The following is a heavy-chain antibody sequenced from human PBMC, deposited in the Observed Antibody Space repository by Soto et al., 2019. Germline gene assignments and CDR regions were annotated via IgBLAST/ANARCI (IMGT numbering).Heavy chain of an antibody. Sequence: EMQLVESGGGLVQPGGSLRLSCAASGFTITNYWMSWVRQAPGKGLEWVANIKQDGSERNYADSVKGRFTISRDNAKNSMYLQMNSLRAEDTAVYSCARDGRIVVVAATWGQGTLVTVSS. V-gene: IGHV3-7*01. D-gene: IGHD2-15*01. CDR1: GFTITNYW. CDR2: IKQDGSER. CDR3: ARDGRIVVVAAT. J-gene: IGHJ4*02.